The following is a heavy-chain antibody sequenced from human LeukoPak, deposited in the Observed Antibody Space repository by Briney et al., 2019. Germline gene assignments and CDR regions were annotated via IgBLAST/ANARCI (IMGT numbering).Heavy chain of an antibody. CDR1: GGSISSSNYY. D-gene: IGHD6-13*01. V-gene: IGHV4-39*07. CDR3: ARDSSSPDADPKLDAFDI. J-gene: IGHJ3*02. CDR2: IYYSGST. Sequence: PSETLSLTCTVSGGSISSSNYYWGWIRQPPGKGLEWIGSIYYSGSTYYNPSLKSRVTISVDTSKNQFSLKLSSVTAADTAVYYCARDSSSPDADPKLDAFDIWGQGTMVTVSS.